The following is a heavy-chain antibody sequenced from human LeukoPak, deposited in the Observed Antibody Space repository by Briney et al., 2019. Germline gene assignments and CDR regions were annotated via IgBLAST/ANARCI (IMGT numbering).Heavy chain of an antibody. D-gene: IGHD1-14*01. V-gene: IGHV3-23*01. CDR2: ISGSGGST. Sequence: GGSLRLSCVASEFTFTNYGMSWVRQAPGKGLEWVSAISGSGGSTYYADSVKGRFIISRDNAKNTLYLQMNSLRVEDTAVYYCGREILEPGKTLTYWGQGSLITVSS. CDR3: GREILEPGKTLTY. J-gene: IGHJ4*02. CDR1: EFTFTNYG.